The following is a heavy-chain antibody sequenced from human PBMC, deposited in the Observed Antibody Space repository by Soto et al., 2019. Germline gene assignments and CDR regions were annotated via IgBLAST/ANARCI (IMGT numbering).Heavy chain of an antibody. CDR1: GFSLDTSGVG. Sequence: QITLKESGPTLVKPTQTLTLTCTFSGFSLDTSGVGVGWIRQPPGKALEWLALIYWDDDKRYWPSLKSRLTIXKVXSKNQVVLTMTNMDPVDTATYYCARVSTGWYGFDYWGQGILVTVSS. J-gene: IGHJ4*02. V-gene: IGHV2-5*02. CDR2: IYWDDDK. D-gene: IGHD6-19*01. CDR3: ARVSTGWYGFDY.